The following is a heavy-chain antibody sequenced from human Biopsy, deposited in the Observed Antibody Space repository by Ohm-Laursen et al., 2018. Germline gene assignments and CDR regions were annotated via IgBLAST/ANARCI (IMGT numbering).Heavy chain of an antibody. D-gene: IGHD4-17*01. Sequence: SPRLSCTASGFTFSIYGMHWVRQAPGKGLEWVSVINTSGGSTHYAVSVKGRFTISRDNSKNTLYLRMNSLRAEDTAVYYCAKPADSYGSEFYFDYWGQGTLVTVSS. J-gene: IGHJ4*02. CDR2: INTSGGST. V-gene: IGHV3-NL1*01. CDR3: AKPADSYGSEFYFDY. CDR1: GFTFSIYG.